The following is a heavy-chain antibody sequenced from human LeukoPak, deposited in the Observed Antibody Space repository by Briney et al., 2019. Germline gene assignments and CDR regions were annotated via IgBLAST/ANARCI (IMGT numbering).Heavy chain of an antibody. V-gene: IGHV3-30-3*01. CDR1: GFTFSSYA. CDR3: TRERFDYFDY. Sequence: GGSLRLSCAASGFTFSSYAMHWVRQAPGKGLEWVAIISYDGSNKYYADSVKGRFTISRDNSKNTLYLQMNSLRAEDTAVYYCTRERFDYFDYWGQGTPVTVSS. J-gene: IGHJ4*02. CDR2: ISYDGSNK. D-gene: IGHD3-3*01.